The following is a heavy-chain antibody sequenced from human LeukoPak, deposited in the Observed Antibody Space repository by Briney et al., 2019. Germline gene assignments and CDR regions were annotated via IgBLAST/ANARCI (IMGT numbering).Heavy chain of an antibody. J-gene: IGHJ4*02. Sequence: PSETLSLTCAVYGGSFSGYYWSWIRQPPGKGLEWIGEINHSGSTNYNPSLKSRFTISVDTSKNQFSLKLSSVTAADTAVYYCARGGLTMRTFDYWGQGTLVTVSS. CDR1: GGSFSGYY. CDR2: INHSGST. CDR3: ARGGLTMRTFDY. D-gene: IGHD4/OR15-4a*01. V-gene: IGHV4-34*01.